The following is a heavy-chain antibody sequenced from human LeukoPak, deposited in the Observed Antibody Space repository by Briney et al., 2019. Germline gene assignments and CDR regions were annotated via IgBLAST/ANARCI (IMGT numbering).Heavy chain of an antibody. CDR3: ARGRWLHTGHYFDY. V-gene: IGHV3-30*01. CDR2: ISYDGSNK. D-gene: IGHD5-12*01. Sequence: GRSLRLSCAASGFTFSSYAMHWVRQAPGKGLEWVAVISYDGSNKYYADSVKGRFTISRDNSKNTLYLQMNSLRAEDTAVYYCARGRWLHTGHYFDYWGQGTLVNVSS. J-gene: IGHJ4*02. CDR1: GFTFSSYA.